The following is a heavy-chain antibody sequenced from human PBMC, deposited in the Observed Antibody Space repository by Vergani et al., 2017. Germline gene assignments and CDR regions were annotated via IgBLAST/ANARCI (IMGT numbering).Heavy chain of an antibody. CDR3: ARISGGSAPYLHY. J-gene: IGHJ1*01. V-gene: IGHV3-7*01. CDR1: GFTFGDSY. CDR2: IKRDGTET. D-gene: IGHD2-15*01. Sequence: EVHLEESGGGLVQPGGSLRLSCAASGFTFGDSYMAWIRLAPVKGLDWVASIKRDGTETFYVDSVKGRFTISRDNAKTTLYLQMNSLRDEDRGVYYCARISGGSAPYLHYWGQGTLVTVAS.